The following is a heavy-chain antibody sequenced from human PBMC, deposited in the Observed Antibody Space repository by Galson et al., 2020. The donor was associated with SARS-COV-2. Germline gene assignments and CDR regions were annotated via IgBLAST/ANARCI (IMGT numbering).Heavy chain of an antibody. CDR2: INQDGNER. CDR1: GFTFSTYW. CDR3: ARVGTSNARYYYYYYMDV. J-gene: IGHJ6*03. D-gene: IGHD3-9*01. Sequence: GGSLRLSCSTSGFTFSTYWMSWVRQAPGKGLEWVANINQDGNERYYVDSLRGRSTISRDNAKNSVSLQMVSLSAEDTAVYYCARVGTSNARYYYYYYMDVWGKGTTVTVSS. V-gene: IGHV3-7*03.